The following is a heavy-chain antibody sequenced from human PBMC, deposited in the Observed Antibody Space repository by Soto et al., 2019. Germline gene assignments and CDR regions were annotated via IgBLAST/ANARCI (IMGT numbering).Heavy chain of an antibody. D-gene: IGHD1-26*01. CDR3: ARVSGSYYYGMDV. J-gene: IGHJ6*02. V-gene: IGHV4-4*02. CDR2: IYHSGST. CDR1: GGSISSSYW. Sequence: QVQLQESGPGLVKPSGTLSLTCAVSGGSISSSYWWSWVRQPPGKGLEWIGEIYHSGSTNYNPSLKSRVTXSXDXXKNQFSLKLTSVTAADTAVYYCARVSGSYYYGMDVWGQGTTVTVSS.